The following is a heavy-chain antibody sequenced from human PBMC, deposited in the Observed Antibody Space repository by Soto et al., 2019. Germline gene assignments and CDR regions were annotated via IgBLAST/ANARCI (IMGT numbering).Heavy chain of an antibody. CDR3: ARFELVVPAAPYYYMDV. Sequence: GESLKISCKGSGYSFTSYWIGWVRQMPGKGLEWMGIIYPGDSDTRYSPSFQGQVTISADKSISTAYLQWSSLKASDTAMYYCARFELVVPAAPYYYMDVWGKGTTVTVSS. CDR2: IYPGDSDT. D-gene: IGHD2-2*01. CDR1: GYSFTSYW. V-gene: IGHV5-51*01. J-gene: IGHJ6*03.